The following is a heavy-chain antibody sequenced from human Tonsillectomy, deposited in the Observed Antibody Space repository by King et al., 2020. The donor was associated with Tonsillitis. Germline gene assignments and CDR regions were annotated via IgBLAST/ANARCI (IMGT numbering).Heavy chain of an antibody. Sequence: QLQLQESGPGLVKPSETLSLTCTVSGGSISSSSYYWGWIRQPPGKGLEWIGGIYYSGSTYYNPSLKSRVTISVDTAKNQFSLKLSSVTAADTAVYYFARHVYDFWSGSSNWFDPWGQGTLVTVSS. CDR2: IYYSGST. CDR1: GGSISSSSYY. J-gene: IGHJ5*02. D-gene: IGHD3-3*01. CDR3: ARHVYDFWSGSSNWFDP. V-gene: IGHV4-39*01.